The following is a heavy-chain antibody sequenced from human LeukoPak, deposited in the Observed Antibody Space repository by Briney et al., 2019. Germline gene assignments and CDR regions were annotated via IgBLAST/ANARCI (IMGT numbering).Heavy chain of an antibody. CDR1: GFTFSSYE. CDR2: ISSSGSTI. V-gene: IGHV3-48*03. J-gene: IGHJ6*04. D-gene: IGHD3-10*02. CDR3: AELGITMIGGV. Sequence: GGSLRLSCAASGFTFSSYEMNWVRQAPGEGLEWVSYISSSGSTIYYADSVKGRFTISRDNAKNSLYLQMNSLRAEDTAVYYCAELGITMIGGVWGKGTTVTISS.